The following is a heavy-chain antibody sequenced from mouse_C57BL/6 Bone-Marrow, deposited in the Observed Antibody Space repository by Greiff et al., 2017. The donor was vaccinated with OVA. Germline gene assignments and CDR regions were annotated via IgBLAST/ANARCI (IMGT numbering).Heavy chain of an antibody. V-gene: IGHV1-81*01. CDR2: IYPRSGNT. Sequence: VKLMESGAELARPGASVKLSCKASGYTFTSYGISWVKQRTGQGLEWIGEIYPRSGNTYYNEQFKGKATLTADKSSSTAYMELRSLTSEDSAVYFCARGSSPSWFAYWGQGTLVTVSA. CDR1: GYTFTSYG. J-gene: IGHJ3*01. D-gene: IGHD1-1*01. CDR3: ARGSSPSWFAY.